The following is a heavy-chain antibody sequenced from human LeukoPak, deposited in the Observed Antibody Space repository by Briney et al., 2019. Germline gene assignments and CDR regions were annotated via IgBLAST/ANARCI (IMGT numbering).Heavy chain of an antibody. CDR3: ATGPSHKYQNSGSYYPEGY. J-gene: IGHJ4*02. CDR2: ISGSGGST. CDR1: GFTFSSYA. Sequence: GGSLRLSCAASGFTFSSYAMSWVRQAPGQGLEWVSAISGSGGSTYYADSVKGRFTISRDNSKSTLYLQMNSLRAEDTAVYYCATGPSHKYQNSGSYYPEGYWGQGTLVTVSS. V-gene: IGHV3-23*01. D-gene: IGHD1-26*01.